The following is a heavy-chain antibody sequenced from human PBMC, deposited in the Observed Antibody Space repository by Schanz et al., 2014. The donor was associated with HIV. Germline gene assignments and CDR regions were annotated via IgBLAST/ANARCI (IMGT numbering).Heavy chain of an antibody. V-gene: IGHV4-31*02. J-gene: IGHJ5*02. Sequence: WTWIRQHPGKGLEWIGYIYYTGIPYYNPSLKSRVTMSVDSSKSQFSLKLSSVTAADSGVYYCARSRDIVVSASSPRGGWVDPWGQGTLVTVSS. D-gene: IGHD2-21*01. CDR3: ARSRDIVVSASSPRGGWVDP. CDR2: IYYTGIP.